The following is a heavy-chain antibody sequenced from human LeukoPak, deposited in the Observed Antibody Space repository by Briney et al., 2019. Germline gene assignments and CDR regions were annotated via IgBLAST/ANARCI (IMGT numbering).Heavy chain of an antibody. CDR2: IRSSGSTI. CDR1: GFIFSDYY. J-gene: IGHJ4*02. CDR3: ARDQYSSDWYRGPFDY. V-gene: IGHV3-11*04. D-gene: IGHD6-13*01. Sequence: SGGSLRLSCAASGFIFSDYYMSWIRQAPGKGLEWISYIRSSGSTIYYADSVKGRFTISRDNAKKSLFLQMNSLRADDTAIYYCARDQYSSDWYRGPFDYWGQGTLVTVSS.